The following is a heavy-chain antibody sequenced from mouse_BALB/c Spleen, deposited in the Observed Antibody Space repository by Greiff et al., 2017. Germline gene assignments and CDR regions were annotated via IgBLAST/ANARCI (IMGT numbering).Heavy chain of an antibody. CDR3: ARDRGEMITGMCYFDY. J-gene: IGHJ2*01. Sequence: EVQGVESGGGLVQPGGSLKLSCAASGFTFSSYGMSWVRQTPDKRLELVATINSNGGSTYYPDSVKGRFTISRDNAKNTLYLQMSSLKSEDTAMYYCARDRGEMITGMCYFDYWGQGTTLTVSS. V-gene: IGHV5-6-3*01. CDR1: GFTFSSYG. CDR2: INSNGGST. D-gene: IGHD2-4*01.